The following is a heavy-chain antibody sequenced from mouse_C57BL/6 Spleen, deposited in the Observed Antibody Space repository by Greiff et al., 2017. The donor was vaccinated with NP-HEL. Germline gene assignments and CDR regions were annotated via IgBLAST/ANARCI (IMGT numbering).Heavy chain of an antibody. V-gene: IGHV8-8*01. CDR2: IWWDDDK. J-gene: IGHJ3*01. Sequence: QVTLTESGPGILQPSQTLSLTCSFSGFSLSTFGMGVGGIRQPSGKGLEWLAHIWWDDDKYYNPALKSRLTIAKDTSKNQVFLKIANVDTADTATYYCARILPRSNWDEGTWFAYWGQGTLVTVSA. CDR1: GFSLSTFGMG. D-gene: IGHD4-1*01. CDR3: ARILPRSNWDEGTWFAY.